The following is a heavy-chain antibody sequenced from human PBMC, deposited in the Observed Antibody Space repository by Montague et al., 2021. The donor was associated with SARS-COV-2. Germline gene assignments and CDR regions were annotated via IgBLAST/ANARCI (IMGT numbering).Heavy chain of an antibody. CDR1: GGSISSGGYY. J-gene: IGHJ6*02. Sequence: TLSLTCTVSGGSISSGGYYWSCIRQHPGKGLEWIGYIYYSGSTNYNPSPKSRLTISVDTSKNQFSLKLSSVTAADTAVYYCARGEGVMVYVYGMDVWGQGTTVTVSS. V-gene: IGHV4-31*03. CDR2: IYYSGST. CDR3: ARGEGVMVYVYGMDV. D-gene: IGHD2-8*01.